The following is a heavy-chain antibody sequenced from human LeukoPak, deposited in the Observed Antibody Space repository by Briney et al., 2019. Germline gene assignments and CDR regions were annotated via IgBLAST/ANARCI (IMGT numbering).Heavy chain of an antibody. V-gene: IGHV4-59*01. J-gene: IGHJ3*02. D-gene: IGHD1-14*01. Sequence: PSETLSLTCTVSSGSINNYYWSWIRQNPGKGLEGIGYILSSGSTNYNPSVKSRVTISVDTSKNQFSLKLSSVTAADTAVYYCARTNQISETAFDIWGQGTMVIVTS. CDR3: ARTNQISETAFDI. CDR1: SGSINNYY. CDR2: ILSSGST.